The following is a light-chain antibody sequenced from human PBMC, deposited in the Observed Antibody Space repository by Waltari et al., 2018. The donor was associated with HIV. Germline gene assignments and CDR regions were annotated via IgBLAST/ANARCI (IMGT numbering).Light chain of an antibody. J-gene: IGLJ3*02. CDR2: GNK. CDR3: QSYDITLSASGV. CDR1: TSNIGADYD. Sequence: QSVLTQPPSVSGAPGQRVTISCSASTSNIGADYDVHWYQQIPGTAPKLLISGNKNRPSGVPDRFSAAKSGTSAALTITGRQAEDEADYSCQSYDITLSASGVFGGGTKLTVL. V-gene: IGLV1-40*01.